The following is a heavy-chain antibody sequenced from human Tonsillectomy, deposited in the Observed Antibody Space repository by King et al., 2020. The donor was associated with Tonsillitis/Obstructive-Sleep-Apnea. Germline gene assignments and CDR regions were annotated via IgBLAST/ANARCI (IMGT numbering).Heavy chain of an antibody. CDR1: GFTFRSYS. CDR2: ISSSSSYI. D-gene: IGHD4-23*01. CDR3: ARGGAAVVSGVDY. V-gene: IGHV3-21*01. J-gene: IGHJ4*02. Sequence: VQLVESGGGLVKPGGSLRLSCAASGFTFRSYSMNWVRHAPGRGPEWVSSISSSSSYIYYADSVKGRFTISRDNAKNSLYLQMDSLRAEDTAVYYCARGGAAVVSGVDYWGQGALVTVSS.